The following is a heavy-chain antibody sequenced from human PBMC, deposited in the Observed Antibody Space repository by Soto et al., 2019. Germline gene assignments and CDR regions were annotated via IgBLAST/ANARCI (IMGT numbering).Heavy chain of an antibody. J-gene: IGHJ6*02. CDR1: GYTFTGYN. CDR2: INPNSGGT. Sequence: ASVKVSCKASGYTFTGYNMHWVRQAPGQGLEWMGWINPNSGGTNYAQKFQGWVTMTRDTSISTAYMELSRLRSDDTAVYYCARDGATTTVVGTYYYYYGMDVWGQGTTVTVSS. V-gene: IGHV1-2*04. CDR3: ARDGATTTVVGTYYYYYGMDV. D-gene: IGHD1-1*01.